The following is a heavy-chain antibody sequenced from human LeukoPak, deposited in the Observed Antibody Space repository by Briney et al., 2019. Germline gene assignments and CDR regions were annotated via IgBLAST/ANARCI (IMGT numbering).Heavy chain of an antibody. Sequence: GGSLRLSCAASGFTFSSYAVSWVRRAPGKGLEWVSGLSGSGGTTYYADSVKGRFTISRDNSKNTLYLQMNSLRVEDTAVYYCAKRSDGDGDLDYWGQGTLVTVSS. CDR3: AKRSDGDGDLDY. J-gene: IGHJ4*02. CDR1: GFTFSSYA. D-gene: IGHD2-21*02. CDR2: LSGSGGTT. V-gene: IGHV3-23*01.